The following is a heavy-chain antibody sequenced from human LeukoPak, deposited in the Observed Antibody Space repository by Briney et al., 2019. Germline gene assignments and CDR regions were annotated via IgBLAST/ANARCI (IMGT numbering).Heavy chain of an antibody. D-gene: IGHD2-15*01. CDR1: GFTFSSYG. CDR3: AKDQVVSARAPKKTFYY. CDR2: ISGSGGST. J-gene: IGHJ4*02. Sequence: PGGSLRPSCAASGFTFSSYGMSWVRQAPGKGLEWVSAISGSGGSTYYADSVKGRFTISRDNSKNTLYLQMNSLRAEDTAVYYCAKDQVVSARAPKKTFYYWGQGTLVTVSS. V-gene: IGHV3-23*01.